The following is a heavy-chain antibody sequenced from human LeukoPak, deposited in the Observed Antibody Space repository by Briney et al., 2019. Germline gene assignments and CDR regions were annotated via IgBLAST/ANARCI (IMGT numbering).Heavy chain of an antibody. D-gene: IGHD4-17*01. V-gene: IGHV4-34*01. CDR2: IHYSGST. Sequence: PSETLSLTCAVCGGSFSHNYWSWIRHPPGKGLECIGEIHYSGSTNYSPSLRRRGPISVDTSNNQFFLNLRPVAAADPAVYYCASPTTVTTSAYRAFDIWGKGTMVTVSA. CDR3: ASPTTVTTSAYRAFDI. CDR1: GGSFSHNY. J-gene: IGHJ3*02.